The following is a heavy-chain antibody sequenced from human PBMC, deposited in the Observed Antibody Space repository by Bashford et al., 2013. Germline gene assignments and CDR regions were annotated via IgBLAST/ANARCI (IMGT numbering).Heavy chain of an antibody. V-gene: IGHV1-2*02. CDR3: ARDGPGSGSWNAFDV. J-gene: IGHJ3*01. Sequence: ASVKVSCKASGYTFSDYYLHWVRQAPGQGLEWMGWINPNPNSGATKYAEMFQGRVTMTRDTSISTAYMELSSLRSDDTAVYFCARDGPGSGSWNAFDVWAKGQWSP. D-gene: IGHD1-26*01. CDR2: INPNPNSGAT. CDR1: GYTFSDYY.